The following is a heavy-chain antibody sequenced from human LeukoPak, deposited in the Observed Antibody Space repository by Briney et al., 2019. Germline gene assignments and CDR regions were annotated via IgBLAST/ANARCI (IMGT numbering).Heavy chain of an antibody. CDR3: ARENSYYDSSGYQYYFDY. CDR2: IYTSGST. D-gene: IGHD3-22*01. J-gene: IGHJ4*02. CDR1: GGSISSYY. V-gene: IGHV4-4*07. Sequence: PSETLSLTCTVSGGSISSYYWSWIRQPAGKGLEWIGRIYTSGSTNYSPSLKSRVTMSVDTSKNQFSLKLSSVTAADTAVYYCARENSYYDSSGYQYYFDYWGQGTLVTVSS.